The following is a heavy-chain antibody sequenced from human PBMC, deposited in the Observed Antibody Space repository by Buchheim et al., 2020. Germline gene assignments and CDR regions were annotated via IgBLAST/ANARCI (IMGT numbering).Heavy chain of an antibody. CDR2: IIGSGSRT. V-gene: IGHV3-23*01. Sequence: EVQLLESGGGLVQPGGSLRLSCAASGFTFNNYAMNWVRQVPGKGLEWVSGIIGSGSRTYYADSVKGRLTISRDNSKGTLYLQRNGLRAEDTAVYYCAKGGYCSSSDCYRAYYYYNMDAWGQGTT. CDR3: AKGGYCSSSDCYRAYYYYNMDA. J-gene: IGHJ6*02. CDR1: GFTFNNYA. D-gene: IGHD2-2*01.